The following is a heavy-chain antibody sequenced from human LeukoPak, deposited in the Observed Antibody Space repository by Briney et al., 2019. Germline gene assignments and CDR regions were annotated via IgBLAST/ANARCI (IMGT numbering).Heavy chain of an antibody. CDR1: GFTFSNYA. D-gene: IGHD3-9*01. CDR3: AKWGDYDVLTGYYVSDY. J-gene: IGHJ4*02. V-gene: IGHV3-23*01. CDR2: IPGSGGNT. Sequence: GGSLRLSCAASGFTFSNYAMSWVRQAPGKGLEWVSAIPGSGGNTYYADSVKGRFTISRDNSKNTVFLQMNSLRAEDTAVYYCAKWGDYDVLTGYYVSDYWGQGTLVTVSS.